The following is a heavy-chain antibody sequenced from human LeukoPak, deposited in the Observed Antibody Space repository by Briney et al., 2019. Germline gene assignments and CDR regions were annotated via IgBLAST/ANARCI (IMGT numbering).Heavy chain of an antibody. CDR2: IYYSGST. CDR3: AALPPRFSDLEGAFDI. D-gene: IGHD1-1*01. V-gene: IGHV4-30-4*08. J-gene: IGHJ3*02. CDR1: RGSISSGDYY. Sequence: SETLSLTCTVSRGSISSGDYYWSWIRQPPGKGLEWIGYIYYSGSTYYNPSLKSRVTISVDASKNQFSLKLSSVTAADTAVYYCAALPPRFSDLEGAFDIWGQGTMVTVSS.